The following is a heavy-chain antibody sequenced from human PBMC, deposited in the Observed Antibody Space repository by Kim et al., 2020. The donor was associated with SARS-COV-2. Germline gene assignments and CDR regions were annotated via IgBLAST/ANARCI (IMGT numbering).Heavy chain of an antibody. CDR1: GFSFTSYD. Sequence: ASVKVSCKASGFSFTSYDIYWVRQATGQGLEWMGWMNVDSGNTGYVEKFRGRVMMTRDTSKSTAYRELSSLRSDEKAGYYWGRVMGSGSYYGSNSAMDVW. D-gene: IGHD3-10*01. J-gene: IGHJ6*01. CDR2: MNVDSGNT. CDR3: GRVMGSGSYYGSNSAMDV. V-gene: IGHV1-8*01.